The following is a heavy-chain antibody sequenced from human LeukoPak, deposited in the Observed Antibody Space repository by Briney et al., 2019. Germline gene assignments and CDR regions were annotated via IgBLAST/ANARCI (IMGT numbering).Heavy chain of an antibody. Sequence: ASVKVSFKASGYTFTSYGISWVRQAPGQGLEWMGWISAYNGNTNYAQKLQGRVTMTTDTSTSTAYMELRSLRSDDTAVYYCARAEDVLRYFDWLPNPDYWGQGTLVTVSS. CDR1: GYTFTSYG. CDR3: ARAEDVLRYFDWLPNPDY. D-gene: IGHD3-9*01. J-gene: IGHJ4*02. CDR2: ISAYNGNT. V-gene: IGHV1-18*04.